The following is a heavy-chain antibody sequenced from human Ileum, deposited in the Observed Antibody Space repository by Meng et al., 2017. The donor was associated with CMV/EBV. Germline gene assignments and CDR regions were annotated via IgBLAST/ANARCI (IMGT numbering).Heavy chain of an antibody. Sequence: SGFTFSSYAMHWVRQAPGKGLEWVAVISYDGSNKYYADSVKGRFTVSRDNSKNTLYLQMNSLRAEDTAVYYCARRAFLDYGGNYFDYWGQGTLVTVSS. V-gene: IGHV3-30-3*01. D-gene: IGHD4-23*01. J-gene: IGHJ4*02. CDR3: ARRAFLDYGGNYFDY. CDR1: GFTFSSYA. CDR2: ISYDGSNK.